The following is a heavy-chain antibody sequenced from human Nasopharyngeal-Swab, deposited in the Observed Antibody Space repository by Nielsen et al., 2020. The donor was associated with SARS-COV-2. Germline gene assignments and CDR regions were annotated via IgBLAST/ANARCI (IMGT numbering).Heavy chain of an antibody. J-gene: IGHJ6*02. CDR3: ARDPYSSTSCYECYYYGMDV. V-gene: IGHV1-18*01. CDR2: IGAYNGNT. Sequence: ASVKVSCKASGYTFTSYGISWVRQAPGQGLEWMGWIGAYNGNTNYAQKLQGRVTMTTDTSTSTAYMELRSLRSDDTAVYYCARDPYSSTSCYECYYYGMDVWGQGTTVTVSS. CDR1: GYTFTSYG. D-gene: IGHD2-2*01.